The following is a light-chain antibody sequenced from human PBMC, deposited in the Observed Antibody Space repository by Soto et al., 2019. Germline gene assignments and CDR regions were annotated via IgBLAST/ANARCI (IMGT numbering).Light chain of an antibody. CDR1: QSVSSSY. J-gene: IGKJ1*01. CDR2: GAS. CDR3: PESGSSPRR. Sequence: EIVLTQSPGTLSLTPGERATLSCRASQSVSSSYLAWYQQRPGQAPRLLICGASSRATGIPDRLSGSGSGTDFTLTISRFEPEDGARYYCPESGSSPRRFGQGSKV. V-gene: IGKV3-20*01.